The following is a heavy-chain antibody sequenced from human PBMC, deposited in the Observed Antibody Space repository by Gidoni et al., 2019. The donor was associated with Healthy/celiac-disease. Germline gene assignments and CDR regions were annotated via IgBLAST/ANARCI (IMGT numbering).Heavy chain of an antibody. CDR2: INPSGGST. D-gene: IGHD4-17*01. J-gene: IGHJ6*02. Sequence: QVQLVQSGAEVKKPGASVKVSCKASGYTFTSYYMHWVRQAPGQGLEWMGIINPSGGSTSYAQKFQGRVTMTRDTSTSTVYMELSSLRSEDTAVYYCARDGALTTNYYGMDVWGQGTTVTVSS. V-gene: IGHV1-46*01. CDR3: ARDGALTTNYYGMDV. CDR1: GYTFTSYY.